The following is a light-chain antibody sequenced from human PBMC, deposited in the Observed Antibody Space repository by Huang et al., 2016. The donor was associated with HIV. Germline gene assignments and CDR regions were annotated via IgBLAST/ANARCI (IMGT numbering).Light chain of an antibody. J-gene: IGKJ5*01. CDR2: AAS. CDR3: QQANSFPLIT. Sequence: DIQMTQSPSLVSASVGDRVTITCRASQGISSSVAWYQQKPGKAPKLLIYAASSLQNGVPSRFSGSGSGTDFTLTITCLHPEDFATYYCQQANSFPLITFGQGTRLEIK. CDR1: QGISSS. V-gene: IGKV1-12*01.